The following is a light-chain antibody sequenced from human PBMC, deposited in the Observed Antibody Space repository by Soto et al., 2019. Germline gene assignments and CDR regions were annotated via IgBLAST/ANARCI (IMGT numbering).Light chain of an antibody. CDR1: QTISSW. V-gene: IGKV1-5*03. J-gene: IGKJ1*01. Sequence: DIQMTQSPSTLSGSVGDRVTITCRASQTISSWLAWYQQKPGKAPKLLIYKASTLKSGVPSRFSGSGSGTEFSLTISSLQPDDFATYYCQHYISYSEAFGQGTKVEFK. CDR3: QHYISYSEA. CDR2: KAS.